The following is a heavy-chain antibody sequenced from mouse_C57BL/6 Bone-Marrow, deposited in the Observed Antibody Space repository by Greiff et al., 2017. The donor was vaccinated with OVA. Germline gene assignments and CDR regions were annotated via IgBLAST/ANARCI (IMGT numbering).Heavy chain of an antibody. V-gene: IGHV5-4*01. CDR1: GFTFSSYA. Sequence: EVQVVESGGGLVKPGGSLKLSCAASGFTFSSYAMSWVRQTPEKRLEWVATISDGGSYTYYPDNVKGRFTISRDNAKNNLYLQMSHLKSEDTAMYYCARGLLLNAMDYWGQGTSVTVSS. D-gene: IGHD2-12*01. CDR2: ISDGGSYT. J-gene: IGHJ4*01. CDR3: ARGLLLNAMDY.